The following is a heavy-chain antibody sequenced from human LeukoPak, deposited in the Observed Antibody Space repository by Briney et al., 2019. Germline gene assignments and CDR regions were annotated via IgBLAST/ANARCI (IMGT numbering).Heavy chain of an antibody. CDR2: IYYSGST. Sequence: SETLSLTCTVSDGSINSGTYYWGWIRQPPGRGLEWIAYIYYSGSTNYNPSLKSRVTISLDTSKNQFSLKLSSVTTADTAVYYCARMPDILTGLDSWGQGTLVTVSS. V-gene: IGHV4-61*01. CDR1: DGSINSGTYY. CDR3: ARMPDILTGLDS. J-gene: IGHJ4*02. D-gene: IGHD3-9*01.